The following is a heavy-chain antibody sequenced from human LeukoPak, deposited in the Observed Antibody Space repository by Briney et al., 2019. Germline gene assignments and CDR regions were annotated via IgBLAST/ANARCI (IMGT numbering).Heavy chain of an antibody. J-gene: IGHJ6*03. D-gene: IGHD3-10*01. Sequence: ASVKVSCKASGYTFTSYGINWVRQATGQGLEWMGWMNPNSDNTGYAQKFQGRVTMTRNTSISTAYMELSSLRSEDTAVYYCARGPHYGSGSPDYYYYYMDVWGKGTTVTVSS. V-gene: IGHV1-8*01. CDR2: MNPNSDNT. CDR1: GYTFTSYG. CDR3: ARGPHYGSGSPDYYYYYMDV.